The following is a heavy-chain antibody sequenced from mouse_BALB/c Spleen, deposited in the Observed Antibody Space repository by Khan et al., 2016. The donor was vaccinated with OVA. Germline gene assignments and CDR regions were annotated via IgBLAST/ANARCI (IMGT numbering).Heavy chain of an antibody. D-gene: IGHD1-1*01. Sequence: EVELVESGGGLVKPGGSLKLSCVASGFTFSRYSMSWVRQTPERRLEWVASISSGGTYTYYPDNVKGRFTLSRDSDENTLYLQMSSLRSEDTAIYYCARHEDYYGSRPYFDYWGQGTTLTVSS. CDR1: GFTFSRYS. J-gene: IGHJ2*01. CDR2: ISSGGTYT. V-gene: IGHV5-9-3*01. CDR3: ARHEDYYGSRPYFDY.